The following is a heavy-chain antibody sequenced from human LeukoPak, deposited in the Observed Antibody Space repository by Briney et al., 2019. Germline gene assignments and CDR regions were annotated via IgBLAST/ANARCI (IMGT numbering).Heavy chain of an antibody. V-gene: IGHV3-7*01. CDR3: ARFGYVAAVDV. J-gene: IGHJ4*02. D-gene: IGHD2-15*01. Sequence: GGSLRLSCAASGFSFSAYWMTWVRQAPGTGLEWVANINPAGSDTYYVDPVKGRFSISRDNAKNLVYLQMNSLRAEDTAVYHCARFGYVAAVDVWGQGTPVTVSS. CDR2: INPAGSDT. CDR1: GFSFSAYW.